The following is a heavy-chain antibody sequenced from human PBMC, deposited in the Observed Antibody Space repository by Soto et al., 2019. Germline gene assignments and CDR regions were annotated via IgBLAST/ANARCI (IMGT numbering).Heavy chain of an antibody. CDR1: GFTFSSYA. CDR3: AKAGWYYYDSSGYSPNWFDP. J-gene: IGHJ5*02. V-gene: IGHV3-23*01. D-gene: IGHD3-22*01. Sequence: LRLSCAASGFTFSSYAMSWVRQAPGKGLEWVSAISGSGGSTYYADSVKGRFTISRDNSKNTLYLQMNSLRAEDTAVYYCAKAGWYYYDSSGYSPNWFDPWGQGTLVTVSS. CDR2: ISGSGGST.